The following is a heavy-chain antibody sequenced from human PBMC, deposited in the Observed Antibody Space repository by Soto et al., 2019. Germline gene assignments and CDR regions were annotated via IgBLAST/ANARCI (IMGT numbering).Heavy chain of an antibody. D-gene: IGHD6-19*01. V-gene: IGHV1-18*01. CDR1: GYKFTSYG. CDR3: ARDQWMVPRGGYD. CDR2: ISGYNGDT. J-gene: IGHJ4*02. Sequence: QIHLVQSGPEVKKPGASVKVSCKASGYKFTSYGITWVRQAPGQGLEWMGWISGYNGDTKLGQKVQGRVTLPPDTSTSTAYMELRSLRSDDTAVYYCARDQWMVPRGGYDWGQGTLVTVSS.